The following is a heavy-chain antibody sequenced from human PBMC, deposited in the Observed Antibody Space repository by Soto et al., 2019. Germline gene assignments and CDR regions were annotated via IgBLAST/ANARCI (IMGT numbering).Heavy chain of an antibody. CDR3: ARTYGDYGDWFDP. Sequence: VQLVESGGGLVQPGGSLRLPCAASGFTFSSYSMNWVRQAPGKGLEWVSYISSSSSTIYYADSVKGRFTISRDNAKNSLYLQMNSLRAEDTAVYYCARTYGDYGDWFDPWGQGTLVTVSS. J-gene: IGHJ5*02. D-gene: IGHD4-17*01. V-gene: IGHV3-48*01. CDR2: ISSSSSTI. CDR1: GFTFSSYS.